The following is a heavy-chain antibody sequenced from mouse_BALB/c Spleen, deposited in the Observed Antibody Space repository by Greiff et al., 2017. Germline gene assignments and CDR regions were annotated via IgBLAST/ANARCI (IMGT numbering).Heavy chain of an antibody. Sequence: QVQLQQPGAELVKPGASVKMSCKASGYTFTSYNMHWVKQTPGQGLEWIGAIYPGNGDTSNNQKFKGKATLTADKSSSTAYMQLSSLTSEDSAVYYCAGYGNLAYWGQGTLVTVSA. CDR1: GYTFTSYN. CDR2: IYPGNGDT. CDR3: AGYGNLAY. D-gene: IGHD2-1*01. J-gene: IGHJ3*01. V-gene: IGHV1-12*01.